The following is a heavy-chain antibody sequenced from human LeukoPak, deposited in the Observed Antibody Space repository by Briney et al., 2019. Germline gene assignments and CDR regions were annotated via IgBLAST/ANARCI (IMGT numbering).Heavy chain of an antibody. D-gene: IGHD5-18*01. CDR2: IYYSGST. CDR1: GGSFSGYY. V-gene: IGHV4-34*01. J-gene: IGHJ4*02. Sequence: PSETLSLTCAVYGGSFSGYYWSWIRQPPGKGLEWIGSIYYSGSTYYNPSLKSGVTISVDTSKNQFSLKLSSVTAADTAVYYCARRPVGYSYGYFDYWGQGTLVTVSS. CDR3: ARRPVGYSYGYFDY.